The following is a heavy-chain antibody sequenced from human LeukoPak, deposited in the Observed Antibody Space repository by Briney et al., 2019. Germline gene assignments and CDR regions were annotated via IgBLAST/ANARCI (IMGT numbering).Heavy chain of an antibody. CDR2: IWYDGSNK. V-gene: IGHV3-33*01. Sequence: GGSLRLSCAASGFTFSSYGMHWVRQAPGKGLEWVAVIWYDGSNKYYADSVKGRFTISRDNSKNTLYLQMNSLRAEDTAVYYRARGVVDIVATIDYWGQGTLVTVSS. CDR3: ARGVVDIVATIDY. J-gene: IGHJ4*02. CDR1: GFTFSSYG. D-gene: IGHD5-12*01.